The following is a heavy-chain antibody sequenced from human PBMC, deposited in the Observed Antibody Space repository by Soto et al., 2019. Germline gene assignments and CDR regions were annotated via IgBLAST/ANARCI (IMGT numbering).Heavy chain of an antibody. V-gene: IGHV1-2*02. J-gene: IGHJ4*02. CDR3: ARKWVGGYSYGYNY. D-gene: IGHD5-18*01. Sequence: QVQLGQSRAAVKKPGASVQVYCKASGYPFTGYYMHWVRQAPGQGLEWMGWINPNSGGTNYAQKFQGRVTMTRDTSISKAYMELSRLRSDDTAVYYCARKWVGGYSYGYNYWGQGTLVTVSS. CDR1: GYPFTGYY. CDR2: INPNSGGT.